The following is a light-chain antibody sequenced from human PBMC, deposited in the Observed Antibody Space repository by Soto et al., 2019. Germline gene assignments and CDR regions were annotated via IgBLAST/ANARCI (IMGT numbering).Light chain of an antibody. CDR1: QSVSNSY. V-gene: IGKV3-20*01. Sequence: EIVLTQSPGTLSLSPGERATLSCRASQSVSNSYLAWYQQKPGRAPRLLIYDASSRATGIPDRFSGSGSATDSTLTISRLEPEDFAVYYCQQYGTSPPLTFGGGTKVEIK. CDR2: DAS. CDR3: QQYGTSPPLT. J-gene: IGKJ4*01.